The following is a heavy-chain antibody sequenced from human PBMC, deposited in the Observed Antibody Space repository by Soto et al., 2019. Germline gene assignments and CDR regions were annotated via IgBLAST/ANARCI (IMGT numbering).Heavy chain of an antibody. D-gene: IGHD6-13*01. J-gene: IGHJ5*02. CDR1: GGSFSGYY. Sequence: SETLSLTCAVYGGSFSGYYWSWIRQPPGKGLEWIGEINHSGSTNYNPSLKSRVTISVDTSKNQFSLKLSSVTAADTAVYYCARGVRYSSSWYPRWFDPWGQGTLVTVS. CDR2: INHSGST. CDR3: ARGVRYSSSWYPRWFDP. V-gene: IGHV4-34*01.